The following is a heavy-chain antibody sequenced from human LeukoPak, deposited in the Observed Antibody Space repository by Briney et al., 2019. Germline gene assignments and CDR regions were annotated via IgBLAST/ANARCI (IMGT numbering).Heavy chain of an antibody. CDR3: ASLYGGVDY. CDR2: INPSGGST. J-gene: IGHJ4*02. D-gene: IGHD4-23*01. Sequence: ASVTVSFKASGYTFTSYYMHWVRQAPGQGLEWMGIINPSGGSTSYAQKFQGRVTMTRDTSTSTVYMELSSLRSEDTAVYYCASLYGGVDYWGQGTLVTVSS. CDR1: GYTFTSYY. V-gene: IGHV1-46*01.